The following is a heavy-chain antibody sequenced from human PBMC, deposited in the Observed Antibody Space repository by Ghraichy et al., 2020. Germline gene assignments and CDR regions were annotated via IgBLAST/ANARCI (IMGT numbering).Heavy chain of an antibody. CDR1: GFTVSSNY. D-gene: IGHD3-22*01. CDR3: ASGGYYLLSRWYYYYGMDV. Sequence: GGSRRLSCAASGFTVSSNYMSWVRQAPGKGLEWVSVIYSGGSTYYADSVKGRFTISRDNSKNTLYLQMNSLRAEDTAVYYCASGGYYLLSRWYYYYGMDVWGQGTTVTVSS. CDR2: IYSGGST. V-gene: IGHV3-66*01. J-gene: IGHJ6*02.